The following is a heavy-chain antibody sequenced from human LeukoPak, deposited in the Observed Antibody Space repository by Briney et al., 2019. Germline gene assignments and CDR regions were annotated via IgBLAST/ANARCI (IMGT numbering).Heavy chain of an antibody. V-gene: IGHV4-4*07. CDR3: ARVSPIAAAGSSYYYAIDV. J-gene: IGHJ6*02. CDR2: IYSSGTT. D-gene: IGHD6-25*01. CDR1: GGSISNYY. Sequence: SETLSLTCNVSGGSISNYYWTWIRQPAGKGLEWIGRIYSSGTTTYNPSLKCRVAMSVDTSRNQFSLKLNSVTAADTAVYYCARVSPIAAAGSSYYYAIDVWGQGTTVTVSS.